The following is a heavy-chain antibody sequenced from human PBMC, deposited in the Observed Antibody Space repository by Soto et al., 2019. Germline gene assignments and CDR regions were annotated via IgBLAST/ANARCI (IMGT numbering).Heavy chain of an antibody. CDR1: GFTFSSHW. D-gene: IGHD6-25*01. CDR3: ARDSQRAFYI. Sequence: VHLVESGGGSVQPGGSLRLSCAASGFTFSSHWMHWVRHAPGKGLVWVSRINTDGISTTYADSVKGRFTISRDNAKNTLYLQMNSLTADDTAVYYCARDSQRAFYIWGQGTMVTVSS. CDR2: INTDGIST. J-gene: IGHJ3*02. V-gene: IGHV3-74*03.